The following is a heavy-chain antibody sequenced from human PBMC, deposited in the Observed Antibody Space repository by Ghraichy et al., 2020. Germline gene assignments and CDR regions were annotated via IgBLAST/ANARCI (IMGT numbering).Heavy chain of an antibody. J-gene: IGHJ4*02. CDR1: GFTFSGSW. CDR2: IKQDGSDS. Sequence: GSPRLSCAASGFTFSGSWMTWVRQAPGKGLEWVATIKQDGSDSYYVDSVKGRFTISRDNAKNSLYLQMNSLRVEDTAVYYCVRFATLGYWGQGTLVTVSS. CDR3: VRFATLGY. D-gene: IGHD3-16*01. V-gene: IGHV3-7*01.